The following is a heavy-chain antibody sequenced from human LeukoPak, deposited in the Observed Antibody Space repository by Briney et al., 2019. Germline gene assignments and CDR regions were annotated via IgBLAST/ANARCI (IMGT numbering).Heavy chain of an antibody. V-gene: IGHV3-48*03. CDR1: GFPFSSYE. D-gene: IGHD1-1*01. J-gene: IGHJ3*02. CDR3: ARATVNDAFDI. CDR2: ISSSGRTI. Sequence: GGSVTLSCAACGFPFSSYEVIGVRQAPGKGREGVSYISSSGRTIYYAYYVKGRYTTSRDNAKNSLYLQMNSLRAEDTAVYYCARATVNDAFDIWGQGTMVTVSS.